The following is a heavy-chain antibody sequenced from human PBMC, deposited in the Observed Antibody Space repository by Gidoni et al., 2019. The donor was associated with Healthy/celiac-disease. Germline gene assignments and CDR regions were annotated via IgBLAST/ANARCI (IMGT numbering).Heavy chain of an antibody. CDR2: IIPIFGTA. V-gene: IGHV1-69*01. J-gene: IGHJ3*02. CDR3: ARDPRIYSGSYPGYDAFDI. CDR1: GGTFSSYA. D-gene: IGHD1-26*01. Sequence: QVQLVQSGAEVKKPGSSVKVSCKASGGTFSSYAISWVRQAPGQGLEWMGGIIPIFGTANYAQKFQGRVTITADESTSTAYMELSSLRSEDTAVYYCARDPRIYSGSYPGYDAFDIWGQGTMVTVSS.